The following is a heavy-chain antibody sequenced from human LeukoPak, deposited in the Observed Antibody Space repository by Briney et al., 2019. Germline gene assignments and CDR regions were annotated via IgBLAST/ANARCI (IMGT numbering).Heavy chain of an antibody. CDR3: ARARSGTTTTYYYYMDV. D-gene: IGHD1-7*01. Sequence: SETLSLTCTVSGGSISSGGYYWSWIRQHPGKGLEWIGYIYYSGSTYYNPSLKSRVTISVDTSKNQFSLKLSSVTAADTAVYYCARARSGTTTTYYYYMDVWGKGTTVTVSS. CDR2: IYYSGST. V-gene: IGHV4-31*03. CDR1: GGSISSGGYY. J-gene: IGHJ6*03.